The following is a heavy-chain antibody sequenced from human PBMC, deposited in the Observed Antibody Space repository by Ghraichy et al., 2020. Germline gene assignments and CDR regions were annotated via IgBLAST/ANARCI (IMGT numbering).Heavy chain of an antibody. J-gene: IGHJ4*02. CDR3: ARVRYCSGGSYNFDY. V-gene: IGHV2-70*11. CDR1: GFSLSTSGMC. D-gene: IGHD2-15*01. CDR2: IDWDDDK. Sequence: SGPTLVKPTQTLTLTCTFSGFSLSTSGMCVSWIRQPPGKALEWLARIDWDDDKYYSTSLKTRLTISKDTSKNQVVLTMTNMDPVDTATYYCARVRYCSGGSYNFDYWGQGTLVTVSS.